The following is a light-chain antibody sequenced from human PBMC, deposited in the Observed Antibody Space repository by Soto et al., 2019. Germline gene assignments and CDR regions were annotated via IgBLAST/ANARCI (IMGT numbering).Light chain of an antibody. V-gene: IGLV2-23*01. CDR1: SSDVGGFNL. J-gene: IGLJ1*01. CDR3: CSYAGSSTYV. Sequence: QPVLTQPVSVSGSPGQSITISCTGTSSDVGGFNLVSWYQQHPSKAPKLMIYEGSERPSGVSDRFSGSKSGNTASLTISGLQAADEADYYCCSYAGSSTYVFGTGTKLTVL. CDR2: EGS.